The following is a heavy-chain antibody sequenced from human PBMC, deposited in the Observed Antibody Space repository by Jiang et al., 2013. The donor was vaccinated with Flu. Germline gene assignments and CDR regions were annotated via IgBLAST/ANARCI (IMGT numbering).Heavy chain of an antibody. CDR2: IYSGGNT. CDR3: VRVSWGADDY. V-gene: IGHV3-53*01. J-gene: IGHJ4*02. D-gene: IGHD3-16*01. Sequence: VQLVESGGGLIQPGGSLRLSCAASGSTVSNKYMHWVRQAPGKGLEWVSVIYSGGNTYYADSVKGRFTISRDNSKNTLYLQMHSLGAEDTAVYYCVRVSWGADDYWGQGTLVTVSS. CDR1: GSTVSNKY.